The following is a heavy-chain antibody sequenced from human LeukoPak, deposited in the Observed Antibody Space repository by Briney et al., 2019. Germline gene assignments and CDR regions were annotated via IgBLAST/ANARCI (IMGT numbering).Heavy chain of an antibody. CDR3: ARGPYSYDSSGAFDI. CDR2: ISSSGST. CDR1: GDSISSGDYY. V-gene: IGHV4-61*02. Sequence: PSETLSLTCTVSGDSISSGDYYWSWIRQPAGKGLEWIGRISSSGSTNYNPSLKSRVTISVDTSENQSSLKLSSVTAADTAVYFCARGPYSYDSSGAFDIWGQGTMVTVSS. D-gene: IGHD3-22*01. J-gene: IGHJ3*02.